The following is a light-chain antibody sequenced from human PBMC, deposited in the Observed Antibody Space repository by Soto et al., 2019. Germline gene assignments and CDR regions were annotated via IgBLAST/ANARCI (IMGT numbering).Light chain of an antibody. CDR3: QQYESLPLT. Sequence: DIHMTQSPSSLSASVVDRVTITFQASQDINKNLIWYQQKPGKAPKLLIYDASDLETGVPSRFSGSGSGTGFTFTISSLQPEDFATYYCQQYESLPLTFGQGTRLEIK. J-gene: IGKJ5*01. V-gene: IGKV1-33*01. CDR1: QDINKN. CDR2: DAS.